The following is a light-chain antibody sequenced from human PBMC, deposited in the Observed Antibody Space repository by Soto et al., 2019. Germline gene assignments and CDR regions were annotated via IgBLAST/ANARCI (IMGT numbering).Light chain of an antibody. V-gene: IGLV2-11*01. CDR2: DVS. Sequence: QSALTQPRSVSGSPGQSVTISCTGTSSDVGGYNCVSWYQQHPGKAPKLMIYDVSKRPSGVPDRFSGSKSGNTASLTISGLQAEDEADYYCCSYAGSYTFPYVFGTGTKLTVL. CDR3: CSYAGSYTFPYV. CDR1: SSDVGGYNC. J-gene: IGLJ1*01.